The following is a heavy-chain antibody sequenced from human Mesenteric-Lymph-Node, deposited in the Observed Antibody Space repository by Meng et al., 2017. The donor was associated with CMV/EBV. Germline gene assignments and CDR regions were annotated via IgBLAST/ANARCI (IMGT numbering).Heavy chain of an antibody. CDR3: AKGGWTSDYYFDY. CDR1: GFTFSSYS. V-gene: IGHV3-30*02. D-gene: IGHD3/OR15-3a*01. CDR2: IRFDGTVQ. Sequence: GGSLRLSCAASGFTFSSYSMNWVRQAPGKGLEWVTFIRFDGTVQEYADSVRGRFTISRDNSKNTLYLQMNSLRAEDTAVYYCAKGGWTSDYYFDYWGQGTLVTVSS. J-gene: IGHJ4*02.